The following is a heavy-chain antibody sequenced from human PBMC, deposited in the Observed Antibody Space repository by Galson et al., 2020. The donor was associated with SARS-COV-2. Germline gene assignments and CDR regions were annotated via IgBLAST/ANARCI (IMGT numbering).Heavy chain of an antibody. V-gene: IGHV3-23*01. Sequence: GGSLRLSCAASGFTFSSSAMSWVRQAPGKGPEWVSGFSASGGSAFYTDSVKGRFTISRDNTKNTLYLQMHSLRAEDTAVYYCAKVIVVNFFDYWGQGALVTVSS. CDR3: AKVIVVNFFDY. CDR2: FSASGGSA. CDR1: GFTFSSSA. D-gene: IGHD3-22*01. J-gene: IGHJ4*02.